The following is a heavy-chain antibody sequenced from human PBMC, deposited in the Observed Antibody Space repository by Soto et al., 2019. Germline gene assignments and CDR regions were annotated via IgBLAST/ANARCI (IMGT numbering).Heavy chain of an antibody. J-gene: IGHJ5*02. V-gene: IGHV4-30-2*01. CDR1: GGSISSGGYS. D-gene: IGHD2-15*01. CDR2: IYHSGST. Sequence: SETLSLTCAVSGGSISSGGYSWSWIRQPPGKGLEWIGYIYHSGSTYYNPSLRSRVTISIDRSKNQFSLKLSSVTAADTAVYYCARVVSGCSGGRCYPYNWFDPWGQGTLVTVSS. CDR3: ARVVSGCSGGRCYPYNWFDP.